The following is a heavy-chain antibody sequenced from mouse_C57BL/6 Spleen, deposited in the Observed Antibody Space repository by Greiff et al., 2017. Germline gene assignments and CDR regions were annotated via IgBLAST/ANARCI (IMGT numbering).Heavy chain of an antibody. Sequence: QVQLQQPGTELVKPGASGYTFTSSWMHWVKQRPGHGLEWIGNINPSNGGTNYNEKFKSKATLTVDKSSSTAYMQLSSLTSEDSAVYYCARWGFYYFDYWGQGTTLTVSS. J-gene: IGHJ2*01. V-gene: IGHV1-53*01. CDR1: GYTFTSSW. CDR2: INPSNGGT. CDR3: ARWGFYYFDY.